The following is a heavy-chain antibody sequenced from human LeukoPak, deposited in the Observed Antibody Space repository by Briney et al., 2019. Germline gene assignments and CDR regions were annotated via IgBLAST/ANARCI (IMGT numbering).Heavy chain of an antibody. J-gene: IGHJ4*02. D-gene: IGHD1-26*01. CDR1: GFTLSNYW. CDR3: SRDFVGADDY. CDR2: INPDGSRI. Sequence: GGSLRLSCAASGFTLSNYWMHWVRQAPGKRPVWVSRINPDGSRIDYAESVRGRFTISRDSAKNTLYLQMNSLRAEDTAVYYCSRDFVGADDYWGQGTLVTVSS. V-gene: IGHV3-74*01.